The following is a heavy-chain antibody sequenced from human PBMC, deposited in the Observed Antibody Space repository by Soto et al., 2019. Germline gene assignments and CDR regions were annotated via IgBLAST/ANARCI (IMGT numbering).Heavy chain of an antibody. D-gene: IGHD7-27*01. CDR2: IYKSATT. V-gene: IGHV4-30-4*01. CDR1: GDSISNLDYF. J-gene: IGHJ5*01. CDR3: ARGRYCLTGRCFPNWFDS. Sequence: KASETRSLTCSVSGDSISNLDYFWAWIRQPPGQALEYIGYIYKSATTYYNPSFESRVAISVDTSKSQFSLNVTSVTAADTAVYFCARGRYCLTGRCFPNWFDSWGQGALVTVSS.